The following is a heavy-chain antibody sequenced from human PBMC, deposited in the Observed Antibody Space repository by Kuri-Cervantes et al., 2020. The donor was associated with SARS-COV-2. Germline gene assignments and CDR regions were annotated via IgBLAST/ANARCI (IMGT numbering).Heavy chain of an antibody. CDR2: INPNSGGT. CDR1: GYTFTGYD. D-gene: IGHD2-21*01. V-gene: IGHV1-2*04. Sequence: ASVKVSCKASGYTFTGYDMHWVRQAPGQGLEWMGWINPNSGGTNYAQKFQGWVTMTRDTSISTAYMELSRLRSDDTAVYYCARDQYLLLLSGYYYYYGMDVWGQGTTVTVSS. CDR3: ARDQYLLLLSGYYYYYGMDV. J-gene: IGHJ6*02.